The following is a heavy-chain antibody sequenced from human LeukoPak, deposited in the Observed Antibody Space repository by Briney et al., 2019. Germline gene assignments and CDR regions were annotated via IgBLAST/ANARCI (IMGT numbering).Heavy chain of an antibody. D-gene: IGHD3-10*01. CDR3: ARHYGP. CDR1: GGSISSYY. CDR2: IYNSGST. V-gene: IGHV4-59*08. J-gene: IGHJ5*02. Sequence: SETLSLTCSVSGGSISSYYWSWIRQPPGKGLEWIGYIYNSGSTNYNPSLKSRVIISVDTSKNQFSLKLNSVTAADTAVYYCARHYGPWGQGTLVTVSS.